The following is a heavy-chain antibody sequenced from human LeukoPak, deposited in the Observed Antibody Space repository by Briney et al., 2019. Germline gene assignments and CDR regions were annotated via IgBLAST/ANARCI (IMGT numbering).Heavy chain of an antibody. J-gene: IGHJ4*02. V-gene: IGHV1-18*04. CDR2: ISPYNGNT. CDR1: GYTFTSYG. Sequence: ASVKVSCKASGYTFTSYGISWVRQAPGQRLEWMGSISPYNGNTKYTERLQGRVIMTTDTSPRTAYMELRSLRSDDTAVFYCARDQYDYTWGSYRPYFDSWGQGTLVTVSS. D-gene: IGHD3-16*02. CDR3: ARDQYDYTWGSYRPYFDS.